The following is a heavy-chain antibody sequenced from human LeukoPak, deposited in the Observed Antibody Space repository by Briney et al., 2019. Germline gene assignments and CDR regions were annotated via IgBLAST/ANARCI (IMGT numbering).Heavy chain of an antibody. CDR1: GFTFSSYW. Sequence: GGSLRLSCAASGFTFSSYWMSWVRQAPGKGLEWVANIKQDGSEKYYVDSVKGRFTISRDNAKNSLYLQMNSLRAEDTAVYYCARVLKYSSGWYQGYYYFDYWGQGTLVTVSS. V-gene: IGHV3-7*01. D-gene: IGHD6-19*01. CDR2: IKQDGSEK. CDR3: ARVLKYSSGWYQGYYYFDY. J-gene: IGHJ4*02.